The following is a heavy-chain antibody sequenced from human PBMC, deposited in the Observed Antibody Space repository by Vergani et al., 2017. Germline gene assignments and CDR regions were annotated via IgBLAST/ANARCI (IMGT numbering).Heavy chain of an antibody. Sequence: EVQLLESGGGLVQPGGSLRLSCAASGFTVSSNYMSWVRQAPGKGLEWVSVIHSGGSTYYADSVKGRFTISRDNSKNSLYLQMNSLRAEDTAVYYCARDLGFWSGYYGGYFDYWGQGTLVTVSS. CDR2: IHSGGST. V-gene: IGHV3-66*01. CDR1: GFTVSSNY. CDR3: ARDLGFWSGYYGGYFDY. D-gene: IGHD3-3*01. J-gene: IGHJ4*02.